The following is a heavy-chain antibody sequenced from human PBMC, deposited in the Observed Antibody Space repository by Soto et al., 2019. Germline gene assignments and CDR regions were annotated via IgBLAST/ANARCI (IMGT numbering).Heavy chain of an antibody. V-gene: IGHV3-30*18. CDR2: ISYDGSNK. D-gene: IGHD7-27*01. CDR1: GFTFSSYG. J-gene: IGHJ3*02. Sequence: QVQLVESGGGVVQPGRSLRLSCAASGFTFSSYGMHWVRQAPGKGLEWVAVISYDGSNKYYADSVKGRFTISRDNSKNTLYLQMNSLRAEDTAVYYCAKGLGANLSSVRFRTRLDAFDIWGQGTMVTVSS. CDR3: AKGLGANLSSVRFRTRLDAFDI.